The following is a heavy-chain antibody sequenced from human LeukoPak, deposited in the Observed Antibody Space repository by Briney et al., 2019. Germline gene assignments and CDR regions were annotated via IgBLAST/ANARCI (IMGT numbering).Heavy chain of an antibody. J-gene: IGHJ5*02. CDR3: ARVKDYSGSAQHWFDP. V-gene: IGHV4-31*03. CDR1: GGSSSSGGRY. D-gene: IGHD3-10*01. CDR2: IYNSEST. Sequence: PSETLSLTCTVSGGSSSSGGRYWSWIRQHPGKGLEWIGYIYNSESTYYNPSLKSRVTISVDTSKNQFSLILRSVTAADTAVYYCARVKDYSGSAQHWFDPWGQGTLVTVSS.